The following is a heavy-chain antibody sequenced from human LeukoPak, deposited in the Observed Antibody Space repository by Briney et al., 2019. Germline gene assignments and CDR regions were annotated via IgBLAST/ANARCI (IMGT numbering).Heavy chain of an antibody. CDR1: GGSIISSSYY. CDR3: ARTVAGVGDY. CDR2: IYYSGST. D-gene: IGHD6-19*01. Sequence: SETLSLTCTVSGGSIISSSYYWGWIRQPPGRGLEWIGSIYYSGSTYYNPSLKSRVTISVDTSKNQFSLKLSSVTAADTAVYYCARTVAGVGDYWGLGTLVTVSS. J-gene: IGHJ4*02. V-gene: IGHV4-39*01.